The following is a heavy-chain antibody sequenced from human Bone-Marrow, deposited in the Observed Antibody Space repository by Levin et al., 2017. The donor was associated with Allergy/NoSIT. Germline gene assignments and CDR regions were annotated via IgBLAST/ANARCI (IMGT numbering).Heavy chain of an antibody. CDR1: GGSISSYY. CDR3: ARGEGILWFGERGPE. CDR2: IYYSGST. V-gene: IGHV4-59*01. J-gene: IGHJ4*02. Sequence: SETLSLTCTVSGGSISSYYWSWIRQPPGKGLEWIGYIYYSGSTNYNPSLKSRVTISVDTSKNQFSLKLSSVTAADTAVYYCARGEGILWFGERGPEWGQGTLVTVSS. D-gene: IGHD3-10*01.